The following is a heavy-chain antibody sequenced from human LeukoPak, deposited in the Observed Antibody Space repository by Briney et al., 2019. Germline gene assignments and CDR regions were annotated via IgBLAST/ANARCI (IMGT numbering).Heavy chain of an antibody. J-gene: IGHJ4*02. CDR2: INHSGST. CDR3: ARGVRSSGSRGIDY. D-gene: IGHD6-25*01. V-gene: IGHV4-34*01. Sequence: PETLSLTCAVYGGSFSGYYWSWIRQPPGKGLEWIGEINHSGSTNYNPSLKSRVTISVDTSKNQFSLKLSSVTAADTAVYYCARGVRSSGSRGIDYWGQGTLVTVSS. CDR1: GGSFSGYY.